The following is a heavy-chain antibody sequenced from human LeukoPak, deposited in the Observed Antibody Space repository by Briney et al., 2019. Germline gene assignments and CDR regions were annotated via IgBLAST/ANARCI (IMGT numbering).Heavy chain of an antibody. V-gene: IGHV4-38-2*01. CDR2: IYRSGST. CDR3: ARAPYDYGDYDY. D-gene: IGHD4-17*01. Sequence: PSETLSLTCAVSGYSISRGSYWGWIRQPPGKGLGWIGSIYRSGSTYYNPSLKTRVTISVDTSKNQFSLKLSSVTAADTAVYYCARAPYDYGDYDYWGQGTLVTVSS. CDR1: GYSISRGSY. J-gene: IGHJ4*02.